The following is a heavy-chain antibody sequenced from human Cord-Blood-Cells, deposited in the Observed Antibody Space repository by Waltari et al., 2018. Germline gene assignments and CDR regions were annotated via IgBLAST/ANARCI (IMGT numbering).Heavy chain of an antibody. V-gene: IGHV1-2*02. CDR1: GYTFTGHH. D-gene: IGHD6-6*01. CDR3: ARVEYSSSSFDY. Sequence: QVQLVQSGAEVTKPGASVKVYCTASGYTFTGHHMPWLPQAPGQGLEWMGWINPNSGGTNYAQKFQGRVTMTRDTSISTTYMELSRLRSDDTAVYYCARVEYSSSSFDYWGQGTLVTVSS. J-gene: IGHJ4*02. CDR2: INPNSGGT.